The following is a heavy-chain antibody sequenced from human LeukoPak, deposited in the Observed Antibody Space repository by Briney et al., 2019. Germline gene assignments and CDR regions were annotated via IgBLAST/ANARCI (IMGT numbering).Heavy chain of an antibody. D-gene: IGHD1-20*01. CDR2: INTNTGNP. CDR3: ARAGLFNWNDVGPLDY. Sequence: VASVKVSCTTSGYTFTSYGVNWVRQAPGQGLEWMGWINTNTGNPTYAQGFTGRFVFSLDTSVSTAYLQISSLKAEDTAVYHCARAGLFNWNDVGPLDYWGQGTLVTVSS. V-gene: IGHV7-4-1*02. CDR1: GYTFTSYG. J-gene: IGHJ4*02.